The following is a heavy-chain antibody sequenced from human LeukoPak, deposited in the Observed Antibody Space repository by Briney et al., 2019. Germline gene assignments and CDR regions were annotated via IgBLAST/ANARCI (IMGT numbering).Heavy chain of an antibody. CDR2: INHSGST. J-gene: IGHJ4*02. V-gene: IGHV4-34*01. CDR3: ATRSHYDFPPH. Sequence: SETLSLTCAVYGGSFSGYYWSWIRQPPGKGLEWIGEINHSGSTNYNPSLKSRVTISVDTSKNQFSLKLSSVTAAGTAVYYCATRSHYDFPPHWGQGTLVTVSS. CDR1: GGSFSGYY. D-gene: IGHD3-3*01.